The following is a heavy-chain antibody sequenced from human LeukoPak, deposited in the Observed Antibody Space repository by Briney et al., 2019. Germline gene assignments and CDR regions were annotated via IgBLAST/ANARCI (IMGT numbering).Heavy chain of an antibody. V-gene: IGHV4-59*01. D-gene: IGHD3-22*01. CDR2: IYYSGST. CDR1: GGSISGYY. Sequence: SETLSLTCTVSGGSISGYYYNWIRQPPGKGLEWIGYIYYSGSTNYNPSLKSRVTISLDTSKNQFSLKLSSVTTADTAVYYCARHRSSGYPFDYWGQGTLVTVSS. J-gene: IGHJ4*02. CDR3: ARHRSSGYPFDY.